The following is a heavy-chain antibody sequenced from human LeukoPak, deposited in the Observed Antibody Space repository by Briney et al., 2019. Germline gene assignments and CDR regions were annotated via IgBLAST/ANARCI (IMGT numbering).Heavy chain of an antibody. CDR1: GFTFSSYA. Sequence: GGSLRLSCAASGFTFSSYAMSWVRQAPGKGLVWVSRISSDGSSDTYADSVKGRFTISRDNAKNTLYLQMNSLRAEDTAVYYCARGRLTSSWYYFDYWGQGTLVTVSS. J-gene: IGHJ4*02. V-gene: IGHV3-74*01. CDR3: ARGRLTSSWYYFDY. CDR2: ISSDGSSD. D-gene: IGHD6-19*01.